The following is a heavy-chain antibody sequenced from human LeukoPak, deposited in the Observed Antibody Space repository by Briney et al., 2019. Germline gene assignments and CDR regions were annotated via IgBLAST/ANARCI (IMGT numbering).Heavy chain of an antibody. D-gene: IGHD1-26*01. CDR2: IYYSGST. V-gene: IGHV4-39*01. J-gene: IGHJ5*02. CDR1: GGSISSSSYY. Sequence: SETLSLTCTVSGGSISSSSYYWGWIRQPPGKGLEWIGSIYYSGSTYYNPSLKSRVTISVDTSKNQFSLKLSSVTAADTAVYYCARHSEWELPYNWLDPWGQGTLVTVSS. CDR3: ARHSEWELPYNWLDP.